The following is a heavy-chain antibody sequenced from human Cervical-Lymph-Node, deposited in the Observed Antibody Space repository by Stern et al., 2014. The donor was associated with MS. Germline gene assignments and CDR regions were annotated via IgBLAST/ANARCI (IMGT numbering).Heavy chain of an antibody. CDR2: IIPMVGLA. J-gene: IGHJ5*02. D-gene: IGHD2-15*01. V-gene: IGHV1-69*09. CDR1: GGTFSSSYA. CDR3: ARGVVSNRAAATLHNLFDP. Sequence: VHLVESGAEVKKPGSSMNVSCKTSGGTFSSSYAITWMRQAPGQGLEWMGRIIPMVGLANYAQKFQDRVIITADKSTSTSYMELRSLTSEDTAVYYCARGVVSNRAAATLHNLFDPWGQGTLVTVSS.